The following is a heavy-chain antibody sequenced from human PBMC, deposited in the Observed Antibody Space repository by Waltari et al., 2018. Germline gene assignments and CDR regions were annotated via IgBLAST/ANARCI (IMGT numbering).Heavy chain of an antibody. CDR1: GGSISSSSYY. D-gene: IGHD4-17*01. V-gene: IGHV4-39*01. CDR3: AKHDYGDYNFAY. J-gene: IGHJ4*02. CDR2: IYYSGST. Sequence: QLQLQESGPGLVKPSETLSLTCTVSGGSISSSSYYWGWIRQTPGKGLEWIGRIYYSGSTYYNPSLKSRVTISVDTSKNQFSLKLSSVTAADTAVYYCAKHDYGDYNFAYWGQGTLVTVSS.